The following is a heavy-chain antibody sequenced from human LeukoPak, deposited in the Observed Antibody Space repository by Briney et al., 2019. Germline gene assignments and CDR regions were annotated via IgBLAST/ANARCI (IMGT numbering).Heavy chain of an antibody. CDR3: AKKYGVTVYGSGLNYFDY. CDR1: GFTVSSNY. V-gene: IGHV3-23*01. D-gene: IGHD6-19*01. Sequence: GGSLRLSCAASGFTVSSNYMSWVRQAPGKSLEWVSGIGGSGSRTYYADSVKGRFTISRDNSKNTLYLQMNSLRAEDTAIYYCAKKYGVTVYGSGLNYFDYWGQGTLVTVSS. J-gene: IGHJ4*02. CDR2: IGGSGSRT.